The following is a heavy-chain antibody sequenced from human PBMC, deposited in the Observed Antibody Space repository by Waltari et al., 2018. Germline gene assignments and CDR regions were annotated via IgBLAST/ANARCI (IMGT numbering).Heavy chain of an antibody. CDR2: ISGSSSPK. Sequence: EVQLLESGGGLVQHGGSLSLSCAASGFTFSSYSMSWVRQGQGKGLEWVSYISGSSSPKYYADSVEGRFTLSRDKAKNSLHLQMTSMRAEDTAVYYCARSYSSSAGGFDYWGQGTLVTVSS. CDR3: ARSYSSSAGGFDY. V-gene: IGHV3-48*01. CDR1: GFTFSSYS. J-gene: IGHJ4*02. D-gene: IGHD3-22*01.